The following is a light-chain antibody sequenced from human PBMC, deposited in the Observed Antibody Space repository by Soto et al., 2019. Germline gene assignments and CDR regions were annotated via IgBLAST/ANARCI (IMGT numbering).Light chain of an antibody. CDR1: QSVSSTY. CDR3: QQFGSSPLYT. V-gene: IGKV3-20*01. Sequence: DIVLTQSPGTLSLSPGERVTLSCRASQSVSSTYLAWYQQKPGQAPRLLIYGASSRSTGIPDMFSGSGSGTDFTLTISRLEPDDFAVYYCQQFGSSPLYTFGQGTKLDIK. CDR2: GAS. J-gene: IGKJ2*01.